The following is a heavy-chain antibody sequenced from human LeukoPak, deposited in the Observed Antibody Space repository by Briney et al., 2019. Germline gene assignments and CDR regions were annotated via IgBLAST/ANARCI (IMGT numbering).Heavy chain of an antibody. V-gene: IGHV1-69*01. CDR2: IIPIFGTA. CDR3: AVNEGGWSGFDY. Sequence: SVKVSCKASGGTFSSYAISWVRQAPGQGLEWMGGIIPIFGTANYAQKSQGRVTITADESTSTAYMELSSLRSEDTAVYYCAVNEGGWSGFDYWGQGTLVTVSS. J-gene: IGHJ4*02. D-gene: IGHD6-19*01. CDR1: GGTFSSYA.